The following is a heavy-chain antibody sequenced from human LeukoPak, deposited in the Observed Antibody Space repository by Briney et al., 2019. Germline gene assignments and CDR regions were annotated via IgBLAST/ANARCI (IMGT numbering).Heavy chain of an antibody. CDR3: ARHSRLDKSSLSWADY. D-gene: IGHD2-2*03. CDR1: GGSISSYY. Sequence: SETLSLTCTVSGGSISSYYWSWIRQPPGKGLEWIGYIYYSGSTNYNPSLKSRVTISVDTSKTQFSLQLSSVTAADTAVYYCARHSRLDKSSLSWADYWGQGTLVTVSS. V-gene: IGHV4-59*08. CDR2: IYYSGST. J-gene: IGHJ4*02.